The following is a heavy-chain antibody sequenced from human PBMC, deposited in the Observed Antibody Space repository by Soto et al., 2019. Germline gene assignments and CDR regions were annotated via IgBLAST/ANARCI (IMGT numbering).Heavy chain of an antibody. CDR3: ARDASYYYDSSGYYFDY. D-gene: IGHD3-22*01. CDR2: ISYDGSNK. J-gene: IGHJ4*02. V-gene: IGHV3-30-3*01. Sequence: QVQLVESGGGVVQPGRSLRLSCAASGFTFSSYAMHWVRQAPGKGLEWVAVISYDGSNKYYADSVKGRFTISRDNSKNTLYLQMNSLIAEDTAVYYCARDASYYYDSSGYYFDYWGQGTLVTVSS. CDR1: GFTFSSYA.